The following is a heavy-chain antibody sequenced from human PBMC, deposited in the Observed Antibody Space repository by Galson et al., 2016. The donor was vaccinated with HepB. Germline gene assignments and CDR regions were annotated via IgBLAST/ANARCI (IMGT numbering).Heavy chain of an antibody. V-gene: IGHV3-21*06. Sequence: SLRLSCAASGFTFSSYSMNWVRQAPGTGLEWVSSISSSSSYLYYAHSVKGRFTISRDNAKNSLYLQMNSLRAEDTAVYYCASHYDILTGYFYGYYFDYWAREPWSPSPQ. CDR3: ASHYDILTGYFYGYYFDY. D-gene: IGHD3-9*01. J-gene: IGHJ4*02. CDR2: ISSSSSYL. CDR1: GFTFSSYS.